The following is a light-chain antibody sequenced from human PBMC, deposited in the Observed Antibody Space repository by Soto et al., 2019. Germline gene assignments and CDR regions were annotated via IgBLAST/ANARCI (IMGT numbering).Light chain of an antibody. J-gene: IGLJ1*01. Sequence: SYEPTQPPSVSVGPGQTVGVTRGGKMNGSKSVRWYQPKPGEAAVLVVYDDSDRPSRNSERLSGSNSGNLATLTISRAEAGDEADYHSQVWGKTSNHHGFGSGTRVTVL. CDR2: DDS. CDR1: MNGSKS. CDR3: QVWGKTSNHHG. V-gene: IGLV3-21*02.